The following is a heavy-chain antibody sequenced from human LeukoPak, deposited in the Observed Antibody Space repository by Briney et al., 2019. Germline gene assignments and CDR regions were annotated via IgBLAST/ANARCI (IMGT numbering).Heavy chain of an antibody. D-gene: IGHD2-8*02. Sequence: GASVKVSCKASGYTLSVYYMHWIRQVPGQGLEWMGWINPKTGETKYAQNFQGRVTMTRDTSISTVYIELSGLRFDDTAVYYCARDWGLRWWQGAFDYWGQGTLLTVSS. J-gene: IGHJ4*02. CDR3: ARDWGLRWWQGAFDY. CDR2: INPKTGET. CDR1: GYTLSVYY. V-gene: IGHV1-2*02.